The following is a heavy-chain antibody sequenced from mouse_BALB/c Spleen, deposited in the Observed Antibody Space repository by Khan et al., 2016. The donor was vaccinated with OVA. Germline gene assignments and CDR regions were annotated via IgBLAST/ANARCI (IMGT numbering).Heavy chain of an antibody. CDR3: TRRSDGFAY. CDR2: IYPGSGST. CDR1: GYTFTSYC. J-gene: IGHJ3*01. V-gene: IGHV1S22*01. D-gene: IGHD2-13*01. Sequence: LQQSGSELVRPGASVKLSCKASGYTFTSYCMHWVKQRPGQGLEWIGDIYPGSGSTNYDEKFKSKATLTVDTSSSTAYMQLSSLTSADFAVYYCTRRSDGFAYWGRGTLVTGSA.